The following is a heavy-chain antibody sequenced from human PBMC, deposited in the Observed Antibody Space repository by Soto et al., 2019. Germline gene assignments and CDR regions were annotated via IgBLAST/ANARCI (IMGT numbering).Heavy chain of an antibody. J-gene: IGHJ4*02. D-gene: IGHD2-21*02. CDR2: INPSGGGA. V-gene: IGHV1-46*03. Sequence: QVQLVQSGAGVKKPGASVTVSCKASGDTFTTYYLHWVRQAPGQGLEWLGMINPSGGGATYAQKFLGRLTMTRDTSTNTVDRELSSVISEDTAVYYCVRGGSVVVVTAPFDYWGQGTLVTVSS. CDR3: VRGGSVVVVTAPFDY. CDR1: GDTFTTYY.